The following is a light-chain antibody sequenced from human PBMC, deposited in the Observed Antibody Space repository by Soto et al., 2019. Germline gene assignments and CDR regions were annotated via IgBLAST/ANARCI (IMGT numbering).Light chain of an antibody. Sequence: QSALTQPAAVSGSPGQSITISCTGTSRDVGGYNYVSWYQQHPGNAPKLMIYDVSNRPSGVSNRFSGSKSGNTASLTISGLQAEDEADYYGSSYTSSSYVFGTGTKLTVL. CDR3: SSYTSSSYV. J-gene: IGLJ1*01. CDR2: DVS. V-gene: IGLV2-14*01. CDR1: SRDVGGYNY.